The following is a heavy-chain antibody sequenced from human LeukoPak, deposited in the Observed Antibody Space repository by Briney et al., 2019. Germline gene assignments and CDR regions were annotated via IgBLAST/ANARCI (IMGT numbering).Heavy chain of an antibody. J-gene: IGHJ6*03. CDR2: INHSGST. CDR3: ARGRGPDPTIFGVVIKRYYYYYMDV. D-gene: IGHD3-3*01. CDR1: GGSFSGCY. Sequence: EPSETLSLTCAVYGGSFSGCYWSWIRQPPGKGLEWIGEINHSGSTNYNPSLKSRVTISVDTSKNQFSLKLSSVTAADTAVYYCARGRGPDPTIFGVVIKRYYYYYMDVWGKGTTVTVSS. V-gene: IGHV4-34*01.